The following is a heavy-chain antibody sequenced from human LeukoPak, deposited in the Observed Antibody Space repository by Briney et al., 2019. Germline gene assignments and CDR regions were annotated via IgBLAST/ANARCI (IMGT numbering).Heavy chain of an antibody. Sequence: PETLSLTCAVYGGSFSGYYWSWIRQPPGKGLEWIGEINHSGSTNYNPSLKSRVTISVDTSKNQFSLKLSSVTAADTAVYYCARVPLGSGKDYWGQGTLVTVSS. CDR1: GGSFSGYY. J-gene: IGHJ4*02. CDR2: INHSGST. CDR3: ARVPLGSGKDY. V-gene: IGHV4-34*01. D-gene: IGHD4-23*01.